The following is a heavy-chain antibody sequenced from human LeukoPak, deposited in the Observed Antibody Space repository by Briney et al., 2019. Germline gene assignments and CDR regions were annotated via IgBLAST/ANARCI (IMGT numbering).Heavy chain of an antibody. CDR3: ARALGWNYV. CDR2: IYYSGST. Sequence: PSETLSLTCTVSGGSISSGDYYWSWIRQPPGKGLEWIGYIYYSGSTYYNPSLKSRVTISEDTFKNQFSLKLSSVTAADTAVYYCARALGWNYVWGQGTLVTVSS. CDR1: GGSISSGDYY. J-gene: IGHJ4*02. V-gene: IGHV4-30-4*08. D-gene: IGHD1-7*01.